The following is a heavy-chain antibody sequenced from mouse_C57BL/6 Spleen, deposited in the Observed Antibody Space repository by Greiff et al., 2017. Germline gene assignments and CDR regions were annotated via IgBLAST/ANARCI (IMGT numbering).Heavy chain of an antibody. J-gene: IGHJ1*03. Sequence: QVQLQQSGAELARPGASVKMSCKASGYTFTSYTMHWVKQRPGQGLEWIGNINPSSGYTKYNQKFKDKATLTADKSSSTAYMQLSSLTSEDSAVYCCARRELDGYIDVWGKGTTVTVSS. D-gene: IGHD1-3*01. CDR2: INPSSGYT. CDR3: ARRELDGYIDV. V-gene: IGHV1-4*01. CDR1: GYTFTSYT.